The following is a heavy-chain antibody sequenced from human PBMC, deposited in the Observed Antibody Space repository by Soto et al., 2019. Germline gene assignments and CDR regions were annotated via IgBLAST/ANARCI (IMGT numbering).Heavy chain of an antibody. CDR1: GGSFSGYY. Sequence: PSETLSLTCAVYGGSFSGYYWSWIRQPPGKGLEWIGEINHSGSTNYNPSLKSRVTISVDTSKSQFSLKLSSVTAADTAVYYCARLPPPYYGSGSYGPWGQGTLVTVSS. D-gene: IGHD3-10*01. CDR3: ARLPPPYYGSGSYGP. CDR2: INHSGST. J-gene: IGHJ5*02. V-gene: IGHV4-34*01.